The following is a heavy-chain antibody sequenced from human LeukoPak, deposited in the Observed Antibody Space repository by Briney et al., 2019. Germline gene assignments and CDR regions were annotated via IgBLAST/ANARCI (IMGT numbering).Heavy chain of an antibody. CDR2: IYYSGST. J-gene: IGHJ4*02. CDR3: ARRIGTIFGVAFIRTREGFDC. V-gene: IGHV4-30-4*08. D-gene: IGHD3-3*01. CDR1: GGSISSGDYY. Sequence: KPSQTLSLTCTVSGGSISSGDYYWSWIRQPPGKGLEWIGYIYYSGSTYYNPSLKSRVTISVDTSKNQFSLKLSSVTAADTAVYYCARRIGTIFGVAFIRTREGFDCWGQGTLVTVSS.